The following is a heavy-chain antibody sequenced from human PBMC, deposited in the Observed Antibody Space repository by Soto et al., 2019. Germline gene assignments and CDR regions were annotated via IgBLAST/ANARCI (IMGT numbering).Heavy chain of an antibody. J-gene: IGHJ6*02. Sequence: PSETLSLTCTVSGGSISSSSYYWGWIRQPPGKGLEWIGSIYYSGSTYYNPSLKSRVTISVDTSKNQFSLKLSSVTAADTAVYYCARRDITMVRGVISPTYYGMDVWGQGTTVTVS. CDR2: IYYSGST. CDR3: ARRDITMVRGVISPTYYGMDV. D-gene: IGHD3-10*01. V-gene: IGHV4-39*01. CDR1: GGSISSSSYY.